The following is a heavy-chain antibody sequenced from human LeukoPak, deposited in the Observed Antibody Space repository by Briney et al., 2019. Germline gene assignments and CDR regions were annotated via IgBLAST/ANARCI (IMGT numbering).Heavy chain of an antibody. D-gene: IGHD2-15*01. CDR3: ARRCSGGSCFNYYGMDV. J-gene: IGHJ6*02. CDR2: IYPGDSDT. V-gene: IGHV5-51*01. Sequence: GESLKISCKGSGYSFASSWIGWVRQMPGKGVEWMGIIYPGDSDTRYSPSFQGQVAISADKSISTAYLHWSSLKASDTAMYYCARRCSGGSCFNYYGMDVWGQGTTVTVSS. CDR1: GYSFASSW.